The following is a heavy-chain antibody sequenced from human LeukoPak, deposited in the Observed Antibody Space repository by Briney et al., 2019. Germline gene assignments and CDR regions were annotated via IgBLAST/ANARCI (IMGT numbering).Heavy chain of an antibody. D-gene: IGHD3-10*01. J-gene: IGHJ4*02. CDR2: IIPILDVA. CDR1: GGSFNSYV. CDR3: ATGGFAAVGY. V-gene: IGHV1-69*04. Sequence: SVKVSCKASGGSFNSYVITWVRQAPGQGLEWMGRIIPILDVANFAQKFQGRVTITADKSTNTAHMELSSLRSEDTAVYYCATGGFAAVGYWGQGTLVTVSS.